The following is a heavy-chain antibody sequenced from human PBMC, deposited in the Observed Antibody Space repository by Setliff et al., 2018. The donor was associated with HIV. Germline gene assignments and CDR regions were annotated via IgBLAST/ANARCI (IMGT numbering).Heavy chain of an antibody. CDR2: INAGNGNT. CDR1: GYTFTGYY. CDR3: ARDRIIWWEIPGGEHDASDI. V-gene: IGHV1-3*01. D-gene: IGHD1-26*01. J-gene: IGHJ3*02. Sequence: ASVKVSCKASGYTFTGYYIHWVRQAAGQGLEWMGWINAGNGNTKYSQKFQGRVTITRDKSATTAYMELSSLRSEDTAVYYCARDRIIWWEIPGGEHDASDIWGQGTMVTVSS.